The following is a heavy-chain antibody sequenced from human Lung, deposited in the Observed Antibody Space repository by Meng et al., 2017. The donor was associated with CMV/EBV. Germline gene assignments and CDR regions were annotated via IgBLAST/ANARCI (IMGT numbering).Heavy chain of an antibody. CDR1: GFYFSDYG. J-gene: IGHJ6*02. CDR3: ARSYNGKYYPPYYYYYYGMDV. Sequence: GGSLRLXXTASGFYFSDYGMHWVRQAPGKGLEWVTFIHYDESDKYYTDSVKGRFTISRDNSKKTLYLQMNSLRAEDTAVYYCARSYNGKYYPPYYYYYYGMDVLGQWTTVT. D-gene: IGHD1-26*01. V-gene: IGHV3-30*02. CDR2: IHYDESDK.